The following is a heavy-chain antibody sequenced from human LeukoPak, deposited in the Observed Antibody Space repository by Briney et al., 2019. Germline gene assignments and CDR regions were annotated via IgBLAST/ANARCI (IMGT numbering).Heavy chain of an antibody. D-gene: IGHD3-10*01. V-gene: IGHV4-38-2*02. CDR2: IYHSGST. CDR3: ARAGDQAKNYYGWDGGIDY. CDR1: GYSIGSGYY. J-gene: IGHJ4*02. Sequence: SETLSLTCTVPGYSIGSGYYWDWIRQPPGKGLEWIGSIYHSGSTYYNPSLKSRVTISVDRSKNQFSLKLSSVTAADTAVYYCARAGDQAKNYYGWDGGIDYWGQGTLVTVSS.